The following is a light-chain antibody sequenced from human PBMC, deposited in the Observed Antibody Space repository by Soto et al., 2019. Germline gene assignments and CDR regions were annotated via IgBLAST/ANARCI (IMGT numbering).Light chain of an antibody. V-gene: IGLV2-23*02. Sequence: QSVLTQPASVSGSPGQSITISCTGTNSDVRNYNLVSWYQQHPGKAPKLMMYEVTKRPSGVSNRFSGSKSGNTASLTISGLQAEDEADYYCCSYAGSGTWVFGGGTKVTVL. CDR2: EVT. CDR3: CSYAGSGTWV. CDR1: NSDVRNYNL. J-gene: IGLJ3*02.